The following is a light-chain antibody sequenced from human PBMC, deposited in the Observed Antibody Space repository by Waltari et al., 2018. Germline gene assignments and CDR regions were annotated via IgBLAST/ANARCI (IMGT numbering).Light chain of an antibody. V-gene: IGLV2-23*02. CDR2: YVN. Sequence: QSALTQPASMSGSPGQSIPLTCTATNSDAGNSILSSWYQQHPGKAPKLIIYYVNRRPSGVSGRFSGSKSGNTASLTISGLQAEDEADYYCSSYATSTTFFGGGTKLSVL. J-gene: IGLJ2*01. CDR3: SSYATSTTF. CDR1: NSDAGNSIL.